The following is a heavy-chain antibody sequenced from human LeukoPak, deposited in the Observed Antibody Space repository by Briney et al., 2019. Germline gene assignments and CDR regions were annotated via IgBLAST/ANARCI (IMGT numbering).Heavy chain of an antibody. CDR2: IKQDGSEK. CDR3: ARGMAYYYDSSGYPLTDYFDY. V-gene: IGHV3-7*01. Sequence: GGSLRLSCAASGFTFSSYWMSWVRQAPGKGLEWVANIKQDGSEKYYVDSVKGRFTIFRDNAKNTLYLQMNSLRAEDTAVYYCARGMAYYYDSSGYPLTDYFDYWGQGTLVTVSS. D-gene: IGHD3-22*01. J-gene: IGHJ4*02. CDR1: GFTFSSYW.